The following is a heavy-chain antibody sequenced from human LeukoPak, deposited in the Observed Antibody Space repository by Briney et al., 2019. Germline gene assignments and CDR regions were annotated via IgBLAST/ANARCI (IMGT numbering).Heavy chain of an antibody. CDR3: ARGPYCSSTSCLLDISYYYSGMDV. V-gene: IGHV3-21*01. CDR2: ISSSSSYL. D-gene: IGHD2-2*01. CDR1: GFTFSSYS. Sequence: PGGSLRLSCAASGFTFSSYSMNWVRQARGKGLEWVSSISSSSSYLYYADSVKGRFTISRDNAKNSLYLQMNSLRDEATAVYYCARGPYCSSTSCLLDISYYYSGMDVWGQGTTVTVSS. J-gene: IGHJ6*02.